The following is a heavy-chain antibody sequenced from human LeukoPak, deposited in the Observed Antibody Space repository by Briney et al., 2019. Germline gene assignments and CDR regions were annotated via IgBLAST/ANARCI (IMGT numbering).Heavy chain of an antibody. V-gene: IGHV3-66*01. Sequence: GGSLRLSCAVSGLIVGSDCVSWVRQTPGKGLEWVSVLYGNGDTYYADYVKGRFTISRDTSKNTVYLQMHSLRVDDTSVYYCVSVYNNGWYVDYWGQGTLLTVSS. CDR1: GLIVGSDC. CDR3: VSVYNNGWYVDY. J-gene: IGHJ4*02. CDR2: LYGNGDT. D-gene: IGHD6-25*01.